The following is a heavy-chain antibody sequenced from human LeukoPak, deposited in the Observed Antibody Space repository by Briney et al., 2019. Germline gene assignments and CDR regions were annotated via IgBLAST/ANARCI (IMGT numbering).Heavy chain of an antibody. CDR1: GGSVRSTSDY. CDR3: ARHYYDSSGSRRDYYFDY. V-gene: IGHV4-39*01. Sequence: SETLSLTCSVFGGSVRSTSDYWGWIRQPPGKGLEYIGSIYSSGTTYYNPSLKSRVSMSVDMSNNQFSLKLNSVTAADTAVYYCARHYYDSSGSRRDYYFDYWGPGALVTVSS. J-gene: IGHJ4*02. D-gene: IGHD3-22*01. CDR2: IYSSGTT.